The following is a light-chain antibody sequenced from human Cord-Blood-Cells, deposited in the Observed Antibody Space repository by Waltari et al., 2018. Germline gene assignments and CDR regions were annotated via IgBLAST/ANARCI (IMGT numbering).Light chain of an antibody. J-gene: IGKJ1*01. V-gene: IGKV1-5*03. CDR2: KAS. CDR3: QQYNSYSRT. Sequence: QMTQSPSTLSASVGDRVTITCRASQSISSWLAWYQQKPGKAPKLLIYKASSLESGVPSSFSGSGSGTEFTLTISSLQPDDFATYYCQQYNSYSRTFGQGTKVEIK. CDR1: QSISSW.